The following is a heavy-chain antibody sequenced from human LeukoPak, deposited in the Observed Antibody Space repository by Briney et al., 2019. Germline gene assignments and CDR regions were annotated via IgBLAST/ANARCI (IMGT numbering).Heavy chain of an antibody. CDR1: GGSISSYY. J-gene: IGHJ4*02. CDR2: IYYSGST. Sequence: PSETLSLTCTVSGGSISSYYWSWIRQPPGKGLEWIGYIYYSGSTNYNPSLKSRVTISVDTSKNQFSLKLSPVTAADTAVYYCARGRTIFGVVTTKQYYFDYWGQGTLVTVSS. V-gene: IGHV4-59*01. D-gene: IGHD3-3*01. CDR3: ARGRTIFGVVTTKQYYFDY.